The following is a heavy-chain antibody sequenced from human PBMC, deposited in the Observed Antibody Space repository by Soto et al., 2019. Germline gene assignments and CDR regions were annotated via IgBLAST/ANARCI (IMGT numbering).Heavy chain of an antibody. V-gene: IGHV3-30-3*01. D-gene: IGHD3-10*01. CDR3: ARDCDRVGVSYLWKFDL. CDR1: GFALTPYA. CDR2: ISYDGSYR. Sequence: QEQLVESGGGVVQPGRSLRLSCAASGFALTPYAMHWVRQAPGKGLERVAIISYDGSYRSYGDSVKGRFPISRDNSENSLYLQMDTLSSEDTAVYYCARDCDRVGVSYLWKFDLWGRGTLVTVSS. J-gene: IGHJ2*01.